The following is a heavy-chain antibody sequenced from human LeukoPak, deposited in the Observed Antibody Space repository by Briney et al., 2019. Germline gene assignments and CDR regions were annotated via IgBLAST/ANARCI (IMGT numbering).Heavy chain of an antibody. CDR2: IYHSGST. CDR1: GYSISSGYY. J-gene: IGHJ6*03. Sequence: PSETLSLTCAVSGYSISSGYYWGWIRQPPGKGLEWIGSIYHSGSTYYNPSLKSRVTISVDTSKNQFSLKLSSVTAADTAVYYCASSSSWSLAYYYYKDVWGKGTTVTVSS. CDR3: ASSSSWSLAYYYYKDV. V-gene: IGHV4-38-2*01. D-gene: IGHD6-13*01.